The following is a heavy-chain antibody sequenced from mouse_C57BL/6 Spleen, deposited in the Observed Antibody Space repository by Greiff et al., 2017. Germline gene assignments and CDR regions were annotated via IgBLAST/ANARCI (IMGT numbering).Heavy chain of an antibody. D-gene: IGHD2-1*01. CDR3: ARESYGNYVGWYFDV. CDR1: GFTFSDYY. J-gene: IGHJ1*03. Sequence: EVHLVESEGGLVQPGSSMKLSCTASGFTFSDYYMAWVRQVPEKGLEWVANINYDGSSTYYLDSLKSRFIISRDNAKNILYLQMSSLKSEDTATYYCARESYGNYVGWYFDVWGTGTTVTVSS. V-gene: IGHV5-16*01. CDR2: INYDGSST.